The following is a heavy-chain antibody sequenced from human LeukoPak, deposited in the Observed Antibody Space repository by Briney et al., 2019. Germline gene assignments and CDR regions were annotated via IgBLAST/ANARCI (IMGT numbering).Heavy chain of an antibody. CDR1: GGSISSNNW. J-gene: IGHJ4*02. Sequence: SGTLSLTCAVSGGSISSNNWWGWVRQPPGKGLEWIGEIYHSGSPNYNPSLKSRVTISVDTSKNQFSLKLSSVTAADTAVYYCARRLNDGYSYGCFDYWGQGTLVTVSS. V-gene: IGHV4-4*02. D-gene: IGHD5-18*01. CDR3: ARRLNDGYSYGCFDY. CDR2: IYHSGSP.